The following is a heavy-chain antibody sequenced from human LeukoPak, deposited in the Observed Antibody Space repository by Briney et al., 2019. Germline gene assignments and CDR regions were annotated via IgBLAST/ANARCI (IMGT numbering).Heavy chain of an antibody. CDR1: GGTFSKYT. CDR2: ITPLFGTA. CDR3: ARPRAAAGEFDY. J-gene: IGHJ4*02. D-gene: IGHD6-13*01. Sequence: ASVKVSCKASGGTFSKYTISWVRQRPGQGLEWMGGITPLFGTADYAQKFQGRVTITADESTSTAYMELSSLRSEDTAVYYCARPRAAAGEFDYWGQGTLVTVSS. V-gene: IGHV1-69*13.